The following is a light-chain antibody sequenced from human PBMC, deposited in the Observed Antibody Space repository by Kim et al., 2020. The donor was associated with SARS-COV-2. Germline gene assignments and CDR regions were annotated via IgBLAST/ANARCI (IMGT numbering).Light chain of an antibody. CDR3: NSRDRDSSGHLYV. Sequence: GQTGRITCQGDSLRNYYASWYQQKPGQDPVLVFCDKDHRPSGIPDRFSGSSSGNTASLTITGAQAEDEGDYYCNSRDRDSSGHLYVFGSGTKVTVL. J-gene: IGLJ1*01. V-gene: IGLV3-19*01. CDR1: SLRNYY. CDR2: DKD.